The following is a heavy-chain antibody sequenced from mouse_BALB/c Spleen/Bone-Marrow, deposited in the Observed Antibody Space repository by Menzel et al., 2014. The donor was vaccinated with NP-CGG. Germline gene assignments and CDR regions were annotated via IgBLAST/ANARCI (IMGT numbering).Heavy chain of an antibody. D-gene: IGHD4-1*01. V-gene: IGHV5-12-2*01. CDR1: GLTFSNYN. Sequence: EVQVVESGGDLVQPGGSLKLSCAASGLTFSNYNISWVRQTPEKRLERVAYISNGGGNTYYPDTVKGRFTIPRDNAKNTLYLQMTSLKSEDTAIYYCARHETGTGQYFDYWGQGTTLTVSS. CDR3: ARHETGTGQYFDY. CDR2: ISNGGGNT. J-gene: IGHJ2*01.